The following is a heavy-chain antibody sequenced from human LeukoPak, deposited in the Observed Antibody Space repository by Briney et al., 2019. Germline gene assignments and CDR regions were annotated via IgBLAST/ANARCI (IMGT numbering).Heavy chain of an antibody. CDR2: IYYSGST. Sequence: PSETLSLTCTVSGGSISGYYWSWIRQPPGKGLEWIGYIYYSGSTNYNPSLKSRVTISVDTSKNQFSLKLSSVTAADTAVYYCARDLASADDAFDIWGQGTMVTVSS. D-gene: IGHD3-16*01. J-gene: IGHJ3*02. CDR3: ARDLASADDAFDI. V-gene: IGHV4-59*01. CDR1: GGSISGYY.